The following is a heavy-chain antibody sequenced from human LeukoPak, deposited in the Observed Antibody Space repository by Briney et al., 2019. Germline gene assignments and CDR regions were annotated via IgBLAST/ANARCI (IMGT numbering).Heavy chain of an antibody. CDR3: ARGYYGGAVDS. CDR2: MYTNGES. CDR1: GGSISSGSHY. Sequence: SETLSLTCTVSGGSISSGSHYWSWIRQPAGKGLEWIGRMYTNGESDYNPSLKSRVAMSVDTSKSQFSLKLNYMTAADTALYYCARGYYGGAVDSWGQGILVIVSS. J-gene: IGHJ4*02. D-gene: IGHD3-16*01. V-gene: IGHV4-61*02.